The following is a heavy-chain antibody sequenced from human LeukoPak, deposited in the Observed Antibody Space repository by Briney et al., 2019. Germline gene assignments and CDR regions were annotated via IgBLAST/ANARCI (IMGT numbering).Heavy chain of an antibody. J-gene: IGHJ5*02. CDR2: VHYSEST. Sequence: SETLSLSCTVSGASISNSAYYWLWIRQPPGEGLECIGTVHYSESTFYNPSLKSRVNISVDTSKNHFSLQLSSVTAADTAAYYCARLFFVIDTWGQGTLVTVSS. V-gene: IGHV4-39*02. CDR1: GASISNSAYY. D-gene: IGHD3-3*01. CDR3: ARLFFVIDT.